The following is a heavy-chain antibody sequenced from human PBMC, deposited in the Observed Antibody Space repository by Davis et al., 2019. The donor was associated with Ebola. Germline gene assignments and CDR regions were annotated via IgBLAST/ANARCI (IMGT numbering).Heavy chain of an antibody. CDR3: ARGEGAPDF. J-gene: IGHJ4*02. CDR1: GYTFVNYG. V-gene: IGHV1-18*04. D-gene: IGHD1-26*01. Sequence: ASVKVSCKASGYTFVNYGITWVRQAPGQSLEWLGWIRTYDGNTKYAQKLQDRVTMTTDTSTTTVFMELTNLRFDDTAMYWCARGEGAPDFWGQGTLVTVSS. CDR2: IRTYDGNT.